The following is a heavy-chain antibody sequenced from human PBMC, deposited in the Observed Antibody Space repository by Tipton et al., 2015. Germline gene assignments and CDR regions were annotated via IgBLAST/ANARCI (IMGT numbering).Heavy chain of an antibody. Sequence: SLRLSCAASGFTFSTYDMSWVRQAPGKGLEWVSTISGSSARTYYADSVKGRFTISRDNSKNMVYLQMNSLRAEDTAVYYCAKDTHGSGWNDAFDIWGHGTMVTVSS. CDR3: AKDTHGSGWNDAFDI. CDR1: GFTFSTYD. D-gene: IGHD3-10*01. J-gene: IGHJ3*02. V-gene: IGHV3-23*01. CDR2: ISGSSART.